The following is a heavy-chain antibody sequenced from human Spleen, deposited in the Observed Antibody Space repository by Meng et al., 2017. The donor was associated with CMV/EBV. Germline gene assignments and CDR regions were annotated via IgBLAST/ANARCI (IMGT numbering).Heavy chain of an antibody. D-gene: IGHD2-2*01. CDR1: RFTFRTYS. CDR2: ISSNSRHI. J-gene: IGHJ4*02. Sequence: ASRFTFRTYSMDWVRQAPGKGLEWVSSISSNSRHIYYADSVKGRFTVTRDNAKNSLYLQMNSLRAEDTAVYYCARDFQGRDYQPFAYWGQGTLVTVSS. V-gene: IGHV3-21*01. CDR3: ARDFQGRDYQPFAY.